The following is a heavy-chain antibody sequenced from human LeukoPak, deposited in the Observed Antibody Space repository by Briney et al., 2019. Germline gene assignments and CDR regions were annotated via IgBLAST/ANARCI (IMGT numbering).Heavy chain of an antibody. CDR2: INSHGTST. D-gene: IGHD1-26*01. CDR3: ASSLVGDGRGYDAFDI. Sequence: GGSLRLSCAASGFTFSIYWMSWVRQGPGKGLVWVSRINSHGTSTNYADSVKGRFTVSRDNSKNTLYLQMNSLRVEDTAVYYCASSLVGDGRGYDAFDIRGQGTMVTVSS. V-gene: IGHV3-74*01. J-gene: IGHJ3*02. CDR1: GFTFSIYW.